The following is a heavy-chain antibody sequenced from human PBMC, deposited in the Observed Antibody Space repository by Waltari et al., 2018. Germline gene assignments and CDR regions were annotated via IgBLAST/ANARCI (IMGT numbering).Heavy chain of an antibody. D-gene: IGHD6-6*01. CDR1: GFTFSSYA. V-gene: IGHV3-23*01. Sequence: EVQLLESGGGLVQPGGSLRLSCAASGFTFSSYAMSWVRQAPGKGLEWVSAISGSGGSTYYADSVKGRFTISRDNSKNTLYLQMNSLRAEDTAVYYCARFLKARPAGYYFDYWGQGTLVTVSS. CDR3: ARFLKARPAGYYFDY. J-gene: IGHJ4*02. CDR2: ISGSGGST.